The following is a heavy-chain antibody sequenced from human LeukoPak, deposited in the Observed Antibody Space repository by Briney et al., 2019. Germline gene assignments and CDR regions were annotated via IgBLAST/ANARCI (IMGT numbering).Heavy chain of an antibody. CDR3: ARLAPVVTLDY. CDR2: IYYSGST. CDR1: GGSISSYY. V-gene: IGHV4-59*08. J-gene: IGHJ4*02. D-gene: IGHD2-15*01. Sequence: SETLSLTCTVSGGSISSYYGRWVRQPPRKGMEWHVYIYYSGSTNSNPSLKSRVTISLDTSKNQFSLKLCAVTAAHTAVYYCARLAPVVTLDYCGQGTLVTVSS.